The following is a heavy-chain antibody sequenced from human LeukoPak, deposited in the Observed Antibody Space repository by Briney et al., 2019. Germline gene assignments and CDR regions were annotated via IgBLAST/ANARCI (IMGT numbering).Heavy chain of an antibody. CDR1: GFTFRNYG. V-gene: IGHV3-23*01. CDR2: ISGSGGTT. J-gene: IGHJ4*02. CDR3: ARGRGYLMTDPEY. D-gene: IGHD2-21*02. Sequence: GGSLRLSCAASGFTFRNYGMTWVRQAPGKGLEWVAGISGSGGTTHYSDSVKGRFTISRDNSKNTLYLQMSSLRVEDTAVYYCARGRGYLMTDPEYWGQGTLVTVSS.